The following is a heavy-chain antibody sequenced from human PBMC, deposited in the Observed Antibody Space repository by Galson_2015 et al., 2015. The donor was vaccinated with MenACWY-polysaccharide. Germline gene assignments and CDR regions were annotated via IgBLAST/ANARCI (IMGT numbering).Heavy chain of an antibody. CDR2: VDYSGNS. CDR1: GGSIRRTSHY. CDR3: VRAGRTDRGVVGYGWGLDY. Sequence: LTCTVSGGSIRRTSHYWGWIRQPPGKGLEWTGTVDYSGNSYYNASLKSRITISIDTSRTQFSLKLTSVTAADTAVYYCVRAGRTDRGVVGYGWGLDYWGQGILVTVSS. D-gene: IGHD5-18*01. J-gene: IGHJ4*02. V-gene: IGHV4-39*07.